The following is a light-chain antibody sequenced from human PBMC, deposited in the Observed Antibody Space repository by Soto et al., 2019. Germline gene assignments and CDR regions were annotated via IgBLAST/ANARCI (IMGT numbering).Light chain of an antibody. CDR2: GAS. Sequence: EIVLTQSPGTLSLSPGERATLSCRASQSVGGSHLAWYQQRPGQAPRVLIYGASSRATGIPDRFSGSGSGKDFTLTINGLEAEDFAVYFCQQYGSSPSFGGGTKVEIK. J-gene: IGKJ4*01. CDR1: QSVGGSH. V-gene: IGKV3-20*01. CDR3: QQYGSSPS.